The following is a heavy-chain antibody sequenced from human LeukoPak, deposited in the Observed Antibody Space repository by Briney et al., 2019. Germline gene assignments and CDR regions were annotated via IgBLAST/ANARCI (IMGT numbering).Heavy chain of an antibody. J-gene: IGHJ4*02. CDR2: IIPIFGTA. V-gene: IGHV1-69*06. Sequence: ASVKVSCKASGGTFSSYAISWVRQAPGQGFEWMGRIIPIFGTANYAQKFQGRVTITADKPTSTAYMELSSLRSEDTAVYYCARDRGYSITFDYWGQGTLVTVSS. D-gene: IGHD5-18*01. CDR3: ARDRGYSITFDY. CDR1: GGTFSSYA.